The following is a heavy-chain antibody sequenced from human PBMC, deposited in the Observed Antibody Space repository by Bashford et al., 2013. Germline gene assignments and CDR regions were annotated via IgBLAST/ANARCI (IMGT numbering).Heavy chain of an antibody. J-gene: IGHJ4*02. V-gene: IGHV1-8*01. CDR1: GYTFTNYD. D-gene: IGHD2-8*02. CDR3: ARDALGYCTGGGCLPFDY. CDR2: MNPNSGNT. Sequence: ASVKVSCKASGYTFTNYDINWVRQATGQGLEWMGWMNPNSGNTGYAQKFQGRVTMTRNTSISTAYMELSSLRSDDTAVYYCARDALGYCTGGGCLPFDYWGQGTLVTVSS.